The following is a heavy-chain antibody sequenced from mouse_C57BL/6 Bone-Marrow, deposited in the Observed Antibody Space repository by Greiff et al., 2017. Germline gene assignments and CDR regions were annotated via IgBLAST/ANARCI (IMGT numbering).Heavy chain of an antibody. CDR1: GYTFTSYW. V-gene: IGHV1-55*01. J-gene: IGHJ4*01. CDR3: AREGAYVYAMDY. Sequence: QVQLQQPGAELVKPGASVKMSCKASGYTFTSYWITWVKQRPGQGLEWIGDIYPGSGSTNYNEKFKSKATLTVDTSSSTAYIQLSSLTSEDSAVYYCAREGAYVYAMDYWGQGTSVTVSS. CDR2: IYPGSGST. D-gene: IGHD6-5*01.